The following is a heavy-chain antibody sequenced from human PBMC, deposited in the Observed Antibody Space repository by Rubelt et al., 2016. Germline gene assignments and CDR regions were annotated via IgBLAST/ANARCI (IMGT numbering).Heavy chain of an antibody. J-gene: IGHJ4*02. V-gene: IGHV4-34*01. CDR1: GGSFSGYF. CDR3: ARHRASDPTAVFDY. CDR2: ITHSGSP. Sequence: QVQLQQWGAGLLKPSETLSLTCGVYGGSFSGYFWIWIRQSPGPGPEWMGEITHSGSPHYNPSLKIPDTIPVHPSKDQFSLKGTSVPTADTAVYYSARHRASDPTAVFDYWGQGTLVTVSS. D-gene: IGHD2-2*01.